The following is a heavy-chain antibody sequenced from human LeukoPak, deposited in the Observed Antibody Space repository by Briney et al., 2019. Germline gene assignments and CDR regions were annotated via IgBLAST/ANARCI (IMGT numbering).Heavy chain of an antibody. D-gene: IGHD5-24*01. Sequence: PSETLSLTCTVSGYSISSGYYWGWIRQPPGKGLEWIGSIYHSGSTYYNPSLKSRVTISVDTSKNQFSLKLSSVTAADTAVYYCARGHLQFNWFDPWGQGTLVTVSS. CDR3: ARGHLQFNWFDP. CDR2: IYHSGST. V-gene: IGHV4-38-2*02. J-gene: IGHJ5*02. CDR1: GYSISSGYY.